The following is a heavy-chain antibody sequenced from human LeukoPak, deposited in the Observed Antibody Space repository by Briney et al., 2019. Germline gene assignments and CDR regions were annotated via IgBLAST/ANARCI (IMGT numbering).Heavy chain of an antibody. D-gene: IGHD1-26*01. J-gene: IGHJ3*02. V-gene: IGHV1-3*01. Sequence: ASVKVSCKAPGYTFTSYAMHWVRQAPGQRLEWMGWINAGNGNTKYSQKFQGRVTITRDTSASTAYMELRSLRSDDTAVYYCARDRGWGSYHDAFDIWGQGTMVTVSS. CDR2: INAGNGNT. CDR1: GYTFTSYA. CDR3: ARDRGWGSYHDAFDI.